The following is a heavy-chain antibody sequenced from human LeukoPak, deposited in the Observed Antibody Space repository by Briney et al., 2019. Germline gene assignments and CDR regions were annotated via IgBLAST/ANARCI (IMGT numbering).Heavy chain of an antibody. CDR2: ISAYNGDT. J-gene: IGHJ2*01. Sequence: WASMKVSCRASGYTFTSHGISWVRQAPGQGLEWMGWISAYNGDTKYAQKFQGRVTMTTETSTSTAYMELWSLRSDDTAVYYCARDPSNTSGRFWYLDVWGRGTPVTVSA. D-gene: IGHD6-19*01. CDR3: ARDPSNTSGRFWYLDV. V-gene: IGHV1-18*01. CDR1: GYTFTSHG.